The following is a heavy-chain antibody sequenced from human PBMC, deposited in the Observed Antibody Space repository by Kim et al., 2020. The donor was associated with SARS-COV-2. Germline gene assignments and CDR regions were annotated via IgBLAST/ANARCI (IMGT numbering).Heavy chain of an antibody. CDR1: GFTFSSFG. D-gene: IGHD6-13*01. J-gene: IGHJ4*02. CDR3: GKESSSTTEF. CDR2: ISGSGAST. V-gene: IGHV3-23*01. Sequence: GGSLRLSCAASGFTFSSFGMTWVRQAPGKGLEWVSSISGSGASTYHADPVKGRFTISRDNFENILFLQMNSLRAEDTAVYFCGKESSSTTEFWGQGTLV.